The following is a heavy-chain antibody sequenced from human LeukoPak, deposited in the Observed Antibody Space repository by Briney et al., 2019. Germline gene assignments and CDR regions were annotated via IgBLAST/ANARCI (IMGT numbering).Heavy chain of an antibody. CDR1: GGTFSSYA. V-gene: IGHV1-69*06. J-gene: IGHJ3*02. D-gene: IGHD1-20*01. CDR3: ARGVGYHFSDAFDI. Sequence: SVKVSCKASGGTFSSYAISWVRQAPGQGLEWMGGIIPIFGTANYAQKYQGRVTIIADKSTNTAYMELSSLTSEDTAVYYCARGVGYHFSDAFDIWGQGTMVTVSS. CDR2: IIPIFGTA.